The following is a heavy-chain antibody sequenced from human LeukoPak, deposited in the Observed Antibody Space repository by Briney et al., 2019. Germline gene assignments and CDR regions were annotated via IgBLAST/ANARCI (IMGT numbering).Heavy chain of an antibody. CDR2: ISAYNGNT. V-gene: IGHV1-18*01. CDR3: ARYGDYVGDYYMDV. CDR1: GYTFTCYG. Sequence: ASVKVSCKASGYTFTCYGISWVRQAPGQGLEWMGWISAYNGNTNYAQKLQGRVTMTTDTSTSTAYMELRSLRSDDTAVYYCARYGDYVGDYYMDVWGKGTTVTISS. D-gene: IGHD4-17*01. J-gene: IGHJ6*03.